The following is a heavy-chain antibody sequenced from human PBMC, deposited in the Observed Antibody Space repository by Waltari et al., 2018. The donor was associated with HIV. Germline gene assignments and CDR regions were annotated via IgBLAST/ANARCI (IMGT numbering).Heavy chain of an antibody. CDR3: ARRQHTGTYSRGFDS. CDR2: IYFSGDT. D-gene: IGHD1-26*01. V-gene: IGHV4-61*02. J-gene: IGHJ4*02. Sequence: QVQLQESGPGLVKPSQTLSHTCVVSGGPINNGNYSWNWIRQPAGKRLEWIGHIYFSGDTNYNPSLKSRVTISVDTSKNQFSLKLISVTAADTAVYYCARRQHTGTYSRGFDSWGQGALVTVSS. CDR1: GGPINNGNYS.